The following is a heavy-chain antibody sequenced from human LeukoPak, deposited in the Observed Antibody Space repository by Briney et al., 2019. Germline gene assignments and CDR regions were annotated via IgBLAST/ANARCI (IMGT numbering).Heavy chain of an antibody. CDR2: ISSSSSYI. V-gene: IGHV3-21*01. D-gene: IGHD6-13*01. J-gene: IGHJ6*03. Sequence: GGSLRLSCAASGFTFSSYSMNWVRQAPGKGLEWVSSISSSSSYIYYADSVKGRFTISRDNAKNSLYLQMNSLRAEDTAVYYCARDVSSSWYSYYYMDVWGKGTTVTVSS. CDR3: ARDVSSSWYSYYYMDV. CDR1: GFTFSSYS.